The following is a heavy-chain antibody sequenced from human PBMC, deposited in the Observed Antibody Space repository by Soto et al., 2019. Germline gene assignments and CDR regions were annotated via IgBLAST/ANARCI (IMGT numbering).Heavy chain of an antibody. Sequence: PSQTLSLTCAISGDSVSSNSAAWNWIRLSPSRGLEWLARTYYRSRWYNDYAVSVRSRITVNPDTSNNQFSLQLTSVTPEDTAVYYCAGTTSHQRYYMAVWGKGTTVTVSS. CDR3: AGTTSHQRYYMAV. CDR2: TYYRSRWYN. CDR1: GDSVSSNSAA. V-gene: IGHV6-1*01. D-gene: IGHD1-7*01. J-gene: IGHJ6*03.